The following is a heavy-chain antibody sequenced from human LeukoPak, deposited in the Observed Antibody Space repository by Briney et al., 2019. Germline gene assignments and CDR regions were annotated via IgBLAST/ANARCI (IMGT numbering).Heavy chain of an antibody. CDR3: ARDRLGGSGFSDY. CDR2: ISGSGNTI. J-gene: IGHJ4*02. CDR1: GFTFSSYG. Sequence: GGPLRLSCAASGFTFSSYGMNWVRQAPGVGLEWVSYISGSGNTIYYADSVKGRFTISRDNAKNSLFLQMNSLRTEDTAVYYCARDRLGGSGFSDYWGQGTLVTVSS. V-gene: IGHV3-48*03. D-gene: IGHD3-10*01.